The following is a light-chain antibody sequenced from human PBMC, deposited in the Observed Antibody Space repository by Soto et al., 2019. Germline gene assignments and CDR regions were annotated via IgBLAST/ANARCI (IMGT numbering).Light chain of an antibody. CDR2: VAS. V-gene: IGKV1-39*01. Sequence: DIQMTQSPSSLSASVGDRVTITCRASQFISTYLNWYHQKPGKAPKLLISVASSLQSGEPSRFSGSGFGTDFTLTISSLQPEDLGTYYCQHSHAMPRTFGQGTKVEIK. J-gene: IGKJ1*01. CDR3: QHSHAMPRT. CDR1: QFISTY.